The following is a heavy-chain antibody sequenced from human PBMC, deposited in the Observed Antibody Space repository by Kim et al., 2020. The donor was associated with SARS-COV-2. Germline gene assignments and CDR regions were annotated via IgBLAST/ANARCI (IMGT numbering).Heavy chain of an antibody. CDR2: IYYSGST. D-gene: IGHD2-2*01. CDR1: GGSISSYY. CDR3: ARSSPRPSSSTSCYPFDY. J-gene: IGHJ4*02. V-gene: IGHV4-59*01. Sequence: SETLSLTCTVSGGSISSYYWSWIRQPPGKGLEWIGYIYYSGSTNYNPSLKSRVTISVDTSKNQFSLKLSSVTAADTAVYYCARSSPRPSSSTSCYPFDYWGQGTLVTVSS.